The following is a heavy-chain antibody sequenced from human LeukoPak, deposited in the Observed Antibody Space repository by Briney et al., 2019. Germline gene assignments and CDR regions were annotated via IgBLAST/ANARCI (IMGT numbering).Heavy chain of an antibody. CDR1: GGSISSSTYY. CDR3: AGNDFYYFDY. V-gene: IGHV4-39*01. J-gene: IGHJ4*02. CDR2: ISYSGST. D-gene: IGHD5-12*01. Sequence: PSETLSLTCTASGGSISSSTYYWGWIRQPPGKGLEWIGSISYSGSTYLNPSLQSRLTISVDTSRNQFSLNLSSVTAADTGVYYCAGNDFYYFDYWGQGTLVTVSS.